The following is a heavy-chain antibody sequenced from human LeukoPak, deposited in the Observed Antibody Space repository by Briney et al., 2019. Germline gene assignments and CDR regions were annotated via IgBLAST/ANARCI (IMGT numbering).Heavy chain of an antibody. CDR3: SREGYRDYYYGMDV. J-gene: IGHJ6*02. V-gene: IGHV3-33*01. CDR2: ISYDGSNK. Sequence: GGSLRLSCAASGFSFSTFGMHWVRQAPGKGLEWVAVISYDGSNKLYADSVKGRFTISRDNSKNTLYLQINSLRAGDTAVYYCSREGYRDYYYGMDVWGQGTTVTVSS. D-gene: IGHD1-1*01. CDR1: GFSFSTFG.